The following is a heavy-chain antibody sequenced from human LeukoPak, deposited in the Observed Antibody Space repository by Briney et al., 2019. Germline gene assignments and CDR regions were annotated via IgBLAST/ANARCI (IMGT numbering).Heavy chain of an antibody. V-gene: IGHV4-39*07. J-gene: IGHJ5*02. CDR1: GGSITSSGYY. CDR3: ARAATSGYSGYDRSWFDP. Sequence: PSEALSLTCTVSGGSITSSGYYWGWIRQPPEKGLEWIGSIYYTGSTYYNPSLKSRVTISVDRSKNQFSLKLSSVTAADTAVYYCARAATSGYSGYDRSWFDPWGQGTLVTVSS. D-gene: IGHD5-12*01. CDR2: IYYTGST.